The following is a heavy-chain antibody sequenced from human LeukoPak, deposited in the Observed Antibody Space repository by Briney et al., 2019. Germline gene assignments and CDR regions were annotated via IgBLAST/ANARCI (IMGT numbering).Heavy chain of an antibody. CDR2: INPNSGGT. V-gene: IGHV1-2*02. CDR3: ASAPPRYCSSTSCYSFDY. D-gene: IGHD2-2*01. J-gene: IGHJ4*02. Sequence: ASVKVSCKASGYTFTGYYMHWVRQAPGQGLEWMGWINPNSGGTNYAQKFQGRVTMTRDTSISTAYMELSRPRSDDTAVYYCASAPPRYCSSTSCYSFDYWGQGTLVTVSS. CDR1: GYTFTGYY.